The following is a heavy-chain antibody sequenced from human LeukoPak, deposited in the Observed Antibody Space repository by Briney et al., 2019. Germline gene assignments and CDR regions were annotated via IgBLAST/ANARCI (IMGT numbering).Heavy chain of an antibody. J-gene: IGHJ4*02. CDR3: AKDGEPDYYDSSGYYFPG. V-gene: IGHV3-9*01. Sequence: PGRSLRLSCAASGFTFDDYAMHWVRQGAGKGLEWVSSISWNSGSIDCADSVKGRITISRDNAKNSLFLQMNSLRVEDTALYYCAKDGEPDYYDSSGYYFPGWGQGTLVTVSS. CDR1: GFTFDDYA. CDR2: ISWNSGSI. D-gene: IGHD3-22*01.